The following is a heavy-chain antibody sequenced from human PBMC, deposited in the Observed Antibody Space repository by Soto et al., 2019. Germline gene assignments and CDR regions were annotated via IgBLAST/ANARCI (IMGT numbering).Heavy chain of an antibody. CDR1: GGTFSSYS. CDR2: IIPIFGTA. CDR3: ARVEDSSGLPGGWFDP. J-gene: IGHJ5*02. Sequence: SVKVSCKASGGTFSSYSISWVRQAPGQGLEWMGGIIPIFGTANYAQKFQGRVTITADESTSTAYMELSSLRSEDTAVYYCARVEDSSGLPGGWFDPWGQGTLVTVSS. V-gene: IGHV1-69*13. D-gene: IGHD3-22*01.